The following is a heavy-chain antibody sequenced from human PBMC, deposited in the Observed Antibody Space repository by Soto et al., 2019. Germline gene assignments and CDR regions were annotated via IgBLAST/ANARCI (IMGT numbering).Heavy chain of an antibody. CDR3: ARSPRRIESGPPRLPFDY. V-gene: IGHV6-1*01. CDR2: TYYRSKWYN. CDR1: GDSVSSNSAA. J-gene: IGHJ4*02. D-gene: IGHD4-17*01. Sequence: SQTLSLTCAISGDSVSSNSAAWNWIRQSPSRGLEWLGRTYYRSKWYNDYAVSVKSRITINPDTSKNQFSLKLSSVTAADTAVYYCARSPRRIESGPPRLPFDYWGQGTLVTVSS.